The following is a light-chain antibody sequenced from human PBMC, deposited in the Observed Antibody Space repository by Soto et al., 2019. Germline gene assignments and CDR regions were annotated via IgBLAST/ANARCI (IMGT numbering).Light chain of an antibody. J-gene: IGLJ2*01. V-gene: IGLV2-8*01. Sequence: QSVLTQPPSASGSPGQSVTISCTGTSSDVGGYNYVSWYQQHPGKAPKLMISEVSKRPSGVPDRFSGSESGNTASLTVSGLQAEDEADYYCSSFAGNNNLVFGGGTKLTVL. CDR3: SSFAGNNNLV. CDR2: EVS. CDR1: SSDVGGYNY.